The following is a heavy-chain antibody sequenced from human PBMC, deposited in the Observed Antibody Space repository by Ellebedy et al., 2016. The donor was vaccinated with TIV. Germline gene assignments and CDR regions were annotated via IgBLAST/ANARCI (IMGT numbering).Heavy chain of an antibody. CDR2: IRSDGSNK. D-gene: IGHD4-17*01. V-gene: IGHV3-30*02. CDR1: GFSTSG. Sequence: PGGSLRLSCAASGFSTSGMHWVRQAPGKGLEWVAFIRSDGSNKYYADSVKGRFTISRDDSKNTLCLQMTSLTPDDTAVYYCAKGAYPVPTFMAVWGQGTTVIVSS. J-gene: IGHJ6*02. CDR3: AKGAYPVPTFMAV.